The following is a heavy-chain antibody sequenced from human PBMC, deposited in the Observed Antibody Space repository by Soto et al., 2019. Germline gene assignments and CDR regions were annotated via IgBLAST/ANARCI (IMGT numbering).Heavy chain of an antibody. Sequence: GGSLRLSCAASGFTFSSYAMSWVRQARGKGRTCVSPITLRAGSTYSAASLNGRFTISRDNSTTPLYLQMNSLRAEDTAVSSCAKDQALASFNYYYYGMDVWGQGPTVTVSS. CDR1: GFTFSSYA. V-gene: IGHV3-23*01. D-gene: IGHD3-16*02. J-gene: IGHJ6*02. CDR2: ITLRAGST. CDR3: AKDQALASFNYYYYGMDV.